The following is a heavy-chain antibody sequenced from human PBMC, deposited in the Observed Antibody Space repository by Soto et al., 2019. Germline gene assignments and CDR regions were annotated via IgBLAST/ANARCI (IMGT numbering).Heavy chain of an antibody. V-gene: IGHV3-23*01. CDR1: GFTFSSYA. D-gene: IGHD3-10*01. CDR3: ARAFGYAFDI. Sequence: PGGSLRLSCAASGFTFSSYAMAWVRQAPGKGLECVSALSGGGGSTYYANSVKGRFTISRDNSKNTLYLQMGSLRAEDMAVYYCARAFGYAFDIWGQGTMVTVSS. J-gene: IGHJ3*02. CDR2: LSGGGGST.